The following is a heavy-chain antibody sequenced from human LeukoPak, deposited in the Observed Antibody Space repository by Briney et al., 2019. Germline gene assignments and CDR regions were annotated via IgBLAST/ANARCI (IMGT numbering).Heavy chain of an antibody. J-gene: IGHJ4*02. CDR3: AREFRGVTRYFDY. Sequence: PGGSLRLSCAASGFTFSSYEMNWVRQAPGKGLEWLSYISSSGSTKYYADSVKGRFTISRDNAKNSLYLQMNSLRAEDTAVYYCAREFRGVTRYFDYWGQGTLVTVSS. CDR2: ISSSGSTK. CDR1: GFTFSSYE. D-gene: IGHD3-10*01. V-gene: IGHV3-48*03.